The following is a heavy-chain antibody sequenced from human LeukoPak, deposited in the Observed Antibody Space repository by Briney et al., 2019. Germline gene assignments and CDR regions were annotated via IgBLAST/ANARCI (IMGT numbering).Heavy chain of an antibody. J-gene: IGHJ6*04. CDR1: GFTFSSYA. V-gene: IGHV3-23*01. Sequence: PGGSLRLSCAASGFTFSSYAMSWVRQAPGKGLEWVSAISGSGGSTYYADSVKGRFTISRDNSKNTLYLQMNSLRAEDTAVYYCARDLLQGSYGMDVWGKGTTVTVSS. CDR3: ARDLLQGSYGMDV. CDR2: ISGSGGST. D-gene: IGHD1-26*01.